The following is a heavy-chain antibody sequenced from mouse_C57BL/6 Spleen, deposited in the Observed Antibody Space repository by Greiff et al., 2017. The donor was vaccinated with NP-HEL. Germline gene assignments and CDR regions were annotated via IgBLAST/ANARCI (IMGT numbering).Heavy chain of an antibody. J-gene: IGHJ1*03. CDR3: ARGGGYYVSYWYFDV. Sequence: VKLQQSGPELVKPGASVKISCKASGYAFSSSWMNWVKQRPGKGLEWIGRIYPGDGDTNYNGKFKGKATLTADKSSSTAYMQLSSLTSEDSAVYFCARGGGYYVSYWYFDVWGTGTTVTVSS. D-gene: IGHD2-3*01. CDR1: GYAFSSSW. V-gene: IGHV1-82*01. CDR2: IYPGDGDT.